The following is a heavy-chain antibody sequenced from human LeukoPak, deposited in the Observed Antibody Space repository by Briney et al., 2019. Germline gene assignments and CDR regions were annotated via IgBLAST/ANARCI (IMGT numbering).Heavy chain of an antibody. CDR3: ARGRDYEVFAY. CDR2: INPSSGGT. CDR1: EYTFTGYF. D-gene: IGHD4-17*01. Sequence: ASVKVSCKASEYTFTGYFIHWVRQAPGQGLEWMGRINPSSGGTNYAQNFQGRVTMTRDTSLSTAYMELSRLRSDDTAVYFCARGRDYEVFAYWGQGTLVTVSS. V-gene: IGHV1-2*06. J-gene: IGHJ4*02.